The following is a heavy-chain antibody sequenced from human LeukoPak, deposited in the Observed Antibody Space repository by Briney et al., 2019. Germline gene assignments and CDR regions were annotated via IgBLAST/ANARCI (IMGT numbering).Heavy chain of an antibody. Sequence: GGSLRLSCAASGFTFSSYAMSLVRQASGKGLEWVSAISGSGGSTYYADSVKGRFTISRDNSKNTLYLQMNSLRAEDTAVYYCAKIRLLPYYFDYWGQGTLVTVSS. D-gene: IGHD2-15*01. CDR2: ISGSGGST. J-gene: IGHJ4*02. CDR1: GFTFSSYA. CDR3: AKIRLLPYYFDY. V-gene: IGHV3-23*01.